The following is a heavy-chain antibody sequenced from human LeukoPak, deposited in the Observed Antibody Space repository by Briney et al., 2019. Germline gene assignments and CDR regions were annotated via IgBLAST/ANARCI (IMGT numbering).Heavy chain of an antibody. V-gene: IGHV4-39*01. CDR1: GGSISSSSYY. CDR3: ARSLPHKTYCSSTSCYSAFDI. CDR2: IYYSGST. J-gene: IGHJ3*02. Sequence: PSETLSLTCTVSGGSISSSSYYWGWIRQPPGKGLEWIGSIYYSGSTYYNPSLKSRVTISVDTSKNQFSLKLSSVTAADTAVYYYARSLPHKTYCSSTSCYSAFDIWGQGTMVTVSS. D-gene: IGHD2-2*02.